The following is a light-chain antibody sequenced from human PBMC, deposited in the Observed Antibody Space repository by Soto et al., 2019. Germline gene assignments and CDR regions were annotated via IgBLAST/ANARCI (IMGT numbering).Light chain of an antibody. J-gene: IGKJ5*01. Sequence: EIVMTQSPATLSVAPGERATLSCRASQSVSRNLAWYQQKPGQAPRLLIYDASTRATGIPARFSGSGSGRPFTPTIRCLPSEDFEVYYCYHYNNWPPLPFGQGTRLEIK. V-gene: IGKV3-15*01. CDR2: DAS. CDR1: QSVSRN. CDR3: YHYNNWPPLP.